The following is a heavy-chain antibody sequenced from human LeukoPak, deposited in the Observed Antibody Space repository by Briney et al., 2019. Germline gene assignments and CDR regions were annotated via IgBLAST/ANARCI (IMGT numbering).Heavy chain of an antibody. CDR3: ARQGYISGQGFRNNWFDP. V-gene: IGHV4-39*01. Sequence: SETLSLTCTVSGGSISSSSFHWGWIRQPPGKGLEWIGTIFYSGSTYYNPSLKSRVTMSVDTSKNQFSLKLSSVTAADTAVYYCARQGYISGQGFRNNWFDPWGQGSLVTVSS. J-gene: IGHJ5*02. CDR1: GGSISSSSFH. D-gene: IGHD6-19*01. CDR2: IFYSGST.